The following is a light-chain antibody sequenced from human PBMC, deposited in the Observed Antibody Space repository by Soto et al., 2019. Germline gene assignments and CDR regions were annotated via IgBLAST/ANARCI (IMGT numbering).Light chain of an antibody. CDR3: QQDNNWPPIT. Sequence: EVLMTQSPATLSLSPGERSTLSGGSSQSVSSNLAWYQQKPGQAPRLLIYGASTRATGIPARFSGSGSGTEFTLTISSLQSEDFAVYYCQQDNNWPPITFGQGTRLEIK. V-gene: IGKV3-15*01. J-gene: IGKJ5*01. CDR1: QSVSSN. CDR2: GAS.